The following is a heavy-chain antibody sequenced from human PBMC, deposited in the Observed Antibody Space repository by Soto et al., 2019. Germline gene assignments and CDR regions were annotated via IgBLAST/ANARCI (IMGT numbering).Heavy chain of an antibody. V-gene: IGHV4-59*11. Sequence: SETLSLTCTVSPDSLNGHYWSWLRQTPGKELEWIGYIFYTGKTNYNSSLKSRVTMTLDTFENQFSLQLTFVTSADTAIYYCARGAGIVLVPDAIFDSWGQGTLVTAPQ. J-gene: IGHJ4*02. CDR2: IFYTGKT. D-gene: IGHD2-2*01. CDR3: ARGAGIVLVPDAIFDS. CDR1: PDSLNGHY.